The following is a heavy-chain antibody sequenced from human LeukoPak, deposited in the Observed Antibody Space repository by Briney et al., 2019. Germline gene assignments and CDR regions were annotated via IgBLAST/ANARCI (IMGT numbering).Heavy chain of an antibody. CDR1: GFSFSTYG. J-gene: IGHJ4*02. D-gene: IGHD1-26*01. Sequence: GRSLRLSCAASGFSFSTYGIHWVHQAPGKGLEWVAAISYDGSNKYYADSVKGRFTISRDNSKNTLSLQMNSLRADDTAVYYCTKDSDMVGATSFDYWGQGTLVTVSS. V-gene: IGHV3-30*18. CDR3: TKDSDMVGATSFDY. CDR2: ISYDGSNK.